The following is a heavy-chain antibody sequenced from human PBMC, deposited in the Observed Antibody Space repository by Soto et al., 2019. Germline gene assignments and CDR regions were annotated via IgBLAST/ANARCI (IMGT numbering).Heavy chain of an antibody. CDR1: GFTFSSYA. D-gene: IGHD3-22*01. V-gene: IGHV3-30-3*01. CDR3: ARDFPPLITMIVAGYFDY. Sequence: LSCAASGFTFSSYAMHWVRQAPGKGLEWVAVISYDGSNKYYADSVKGRFTISRDNSKNTLYLQMNSLRAEDTAVYYCARDFPPLITMIVAGYFDYWGQGTLVTVSS. J-gene: IGHJ4*02. CDR2: ISYDGSNK.